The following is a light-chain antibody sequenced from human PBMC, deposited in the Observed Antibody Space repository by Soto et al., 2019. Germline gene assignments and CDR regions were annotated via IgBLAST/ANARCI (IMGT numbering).Light chain of an antibody. V-gene: IGKV3-11*01. CDR2: DAS. CDR3: QHRDNWSYI. CDR1: ESFRHY. Sequence: DIVLPQYTATLSLSAGERATLSCMASESFRHYVAWYQQKPAQAPRLLIYDASNRATDIPARFSGSGSGTDYTLTISSLEAEDFAVYYCQHRDNWSYILCQGTMVDIK. J-gene: IGKJ2*01.